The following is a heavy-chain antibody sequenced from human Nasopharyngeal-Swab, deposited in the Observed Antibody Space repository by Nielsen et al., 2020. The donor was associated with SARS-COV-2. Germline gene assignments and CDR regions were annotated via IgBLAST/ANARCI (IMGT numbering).Heavy chain of an antibody. CDR2: IRVSSSGT. V-gene: IGHV3-48*01. D-gene: IGHD6-13*01. J-gene: IGHJ4*02. CDR3: ARDLYSTSRGSFGY. Sequence: GESLKISCAACGFSFSRYPMNWVRQAPGKGPEWISNIRVSSSGTYYADSVQGRFSISRDDAKNVLYLQMNSLSAEDTAVYYCARDLYSTSRGSFGYWGQGTLVTVSS. CDR1: GFSFSRYP.